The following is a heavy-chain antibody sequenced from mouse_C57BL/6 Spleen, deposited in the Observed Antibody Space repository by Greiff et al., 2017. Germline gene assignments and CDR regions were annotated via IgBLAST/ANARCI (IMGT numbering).Heavy chain of an antibody. J-gene: IGHJ3*01. CDR1: GFTFSSYA. Sequence: EVKLVESGEGLVKPGGSLKLSCAASGFTFSSYAMSWVRQTPEKRLEWVAYISSGGDYIYYADTVKGRFTISRDNARNTLYLQMSSLKSEDTAMYYCTRGETSCFAYWGQGTLVTVSA. CDR3: TRGETSCFAY. V-gene: IGHV5-9-1*02. CDR2: ISSGGDYI.